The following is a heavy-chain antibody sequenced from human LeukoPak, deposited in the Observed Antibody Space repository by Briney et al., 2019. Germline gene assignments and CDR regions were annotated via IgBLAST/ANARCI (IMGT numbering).Heavy chain of an antibody. V-gene: IGHV4-4*02. CDR1: GDSISSSYW. CDR3: ARAARDRHELDY. J-gene: IGHJ4*02. Sequence: KASGTLSLTCAVSGDSISSSYWWSWVRQPPGKGLEWIGEIFHSGNTNYNPPLKSRVTISVDKSKNQFSLKLSSVTAADTAMYYCARAARDRHELDYWGQGTLVTVSS. CDR2: IFHSGNT.